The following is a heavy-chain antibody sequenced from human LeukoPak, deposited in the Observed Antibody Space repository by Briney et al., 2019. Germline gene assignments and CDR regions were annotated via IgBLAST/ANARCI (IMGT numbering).Heavy chain of an antibody. J-gene: IGHJ4*02. CDR3: AKNRYRYRYEPGNLLDY. D-gene: IGHD5-18*01. CDR2: IYYSGST. V-gene: IGHV4-39*01. Sequence: SETLSLTCTVSGVSISGSIYYWDWIRQPPGKGLEWLGSIYYSGSTYYNPSLKSRVTISVDTSKNQYSLKLSSVTAADTAVYYCAKNRYRYRYEPGNLLDYWGQGSLVTVSS. CDR1: GVSISGSIYY.